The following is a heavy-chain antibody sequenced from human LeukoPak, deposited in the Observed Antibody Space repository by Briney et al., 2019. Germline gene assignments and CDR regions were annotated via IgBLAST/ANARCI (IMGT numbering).Heavy chain of an antibody. CDR1: GGSISRYY. V-gene: IGHV4-59*01. D-gene: IGHD2-8*01. CDR3: ARVSSMEEGPGY. CDR2: IYYSGST. J-gene: IGHJ4*02. Sequence: SETLSLTCTVSGGSISRYYWSWIRQPPGKGLEWIGYIYYSGSTNYNPSLKSRVTISVDTSKNQFSLKLSSVTAADTAVYYCARVSSMEEGPGYWGQGSLVTVSS.